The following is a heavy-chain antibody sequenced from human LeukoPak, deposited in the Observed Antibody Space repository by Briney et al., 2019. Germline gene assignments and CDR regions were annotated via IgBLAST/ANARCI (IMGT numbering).Heavy chain of an antibody. D-gene: IGHD5-24*01. Sequence: GASVKVSCKASGYTFTSYYMHWVRQAPGQGLEWMGIINPSGGSTSYAQKFQGRVTMTRDTSTSTVYMELSSLRSEDTAVYYCARAPGRDGYPHYYYGMDVWGQGTTVTVSS. CDR3: ARAPGRDGYPHYYYGMDV. CDR1: GYTFTSYY. V-gene: IGHV1-46*01. CDR2: INPSGGST. J-gene: IGHJ6*02.